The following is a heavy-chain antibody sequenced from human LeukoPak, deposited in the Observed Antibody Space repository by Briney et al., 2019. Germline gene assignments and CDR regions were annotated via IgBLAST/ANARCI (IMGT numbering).Heavy chain of an antibody. J-gene: IGHJ4*02. CDR2: IYYSGST. Sequence: SETLSLTCTVSGGSISSYYWSWIRQPPGKGLEWIGYIYYSGSTNYNPSLKSRVTISVDTSKNQFSLKLSSVTAADTAVYYCARHGIRMLDYWGQGTLVTVSS. D-gene: IGHD2-8*01. V-gene: IGHV4-59*08. CDR1: GGSISSYY. CDR3: ARHGIRMLDY.